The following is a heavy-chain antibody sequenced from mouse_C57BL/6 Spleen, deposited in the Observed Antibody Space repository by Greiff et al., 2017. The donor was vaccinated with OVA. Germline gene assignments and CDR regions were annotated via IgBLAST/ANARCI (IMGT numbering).Heavy chain of an antibody. CDR3: ARLGYDVPFDY. CDR2: IYPGSGNT. V-gene: IGHV1-76*01. Sequence: VQLQQSGAELVRPGASVKLSCKASGCTFTDYYINWVKQRPGQGLEWIARIYPGSGNTYYNEKFKGKATLTAEKSSSTAYMQLSSLTSEDSAVYFCARLGYDVPFDYWGQGTTLTVSS. J-gene: IGHJ2*01. D-gene: IGHD2-14*01. CDR1: GCTFTDYY.